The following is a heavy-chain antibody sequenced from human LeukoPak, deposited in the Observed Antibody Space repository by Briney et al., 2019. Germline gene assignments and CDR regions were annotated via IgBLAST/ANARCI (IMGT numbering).Heavy chain of an antibody. Sequence: GGSLTLTCAGSGFTFSNVWMSWVRQAPGKGLEWIGRIKTKSDGETTDYGAAVKGRVTISRDDTKNTVFLQMTGLKTEDTGIYFCTTGPIHTWSLNVDYRGQGTPVTVSS. CDR1: GFTFSNVW. CDR2: IKTKSDGETT. D-gene: IGHD5-18*01. V-gene: IGHV3-15*01. CDR3: TTGPIHTWSLNVDY. J-gene: IGHJ4*02.